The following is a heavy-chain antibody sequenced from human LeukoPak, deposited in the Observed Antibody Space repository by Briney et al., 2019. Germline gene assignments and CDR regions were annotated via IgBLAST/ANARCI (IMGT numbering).Heavy chain of an antibody. CDR1: GGTFSSYA. CDR2: IIPIFGTA. D-gene: IGHD1-1*01. Sequence: SVKVSCKASGGTFSSYAISWVRQAPGQGLEWMGGIIPIFGTANYAQKFQGRVTITTDESTSTAYMELSSLRSEDTAVYYCARGLGTTGTTSAFDIWGQGTMVTVSS. V-gene: IGHV1-69*05. CDR3: ARGLGTTGTTSAFDI. J-gene: IGHJ3*02.